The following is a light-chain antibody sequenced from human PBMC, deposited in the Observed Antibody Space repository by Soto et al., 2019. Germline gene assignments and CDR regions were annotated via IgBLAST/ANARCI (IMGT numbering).Light chain of an antibody. CDR3: SSYTTIKTVI. Sequence: QSALAQPASVSGSPGQSITISCTGTSSDVGAYNYVSWYHQHHPGKAPELNIYDVTDRPSGVSTRFSGSKSGNTASLTISGLQAEDEGDYYCSSYTTIKTVIFGGGSKVTGL. V-gene: IGLV2-14*01. CDR1: SSDVGAYNY. J-gene: IGLJ2*01. CDR2: DVT.